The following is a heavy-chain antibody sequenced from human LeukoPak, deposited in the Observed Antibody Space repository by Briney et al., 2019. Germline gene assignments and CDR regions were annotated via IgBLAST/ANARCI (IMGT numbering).Heavy chain of an antibody. CDR1: GGSFSGNY. CDR3: ARETDYGDYIPVY. Sequence: SETLSLTCVVYGGSFSGNYWSWIRQPPGKGLEWIGEINHSGSTYYNPSLKSRVTISVDTSKNQFSLKLSSVTAADTAVYYCARETDYGDYIPVYWGQGTLVTVSS. J-gene: IGHJ4*02. V-gene: IGHV4-34*01. CDR2: INHSGST. D-gene: IGHD4-17*01.